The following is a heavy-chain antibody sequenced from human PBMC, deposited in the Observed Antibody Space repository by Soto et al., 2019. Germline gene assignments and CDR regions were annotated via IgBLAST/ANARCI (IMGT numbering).Heavy chain of an antibody. CDR3: ARHYSNPGENWFDP. D-gene: IGHD4-4*01. J-gene: IGHJ5*02. CDR1: GGSISSGGYY. V-gene: IGHV4-31*03. Sequence: QVQLQESGPGLVKPSQTLSLTCTVSGGSISSGGYYWSWIRQRPGKGLEWIGYIYYSGSTYYNPSLKSRVTLSVDTSKNQFSLKLSSVTAADTAVYFCARHYSNPGENWFDPWGQGTLVTVSS. CDR2: IYYSGST.